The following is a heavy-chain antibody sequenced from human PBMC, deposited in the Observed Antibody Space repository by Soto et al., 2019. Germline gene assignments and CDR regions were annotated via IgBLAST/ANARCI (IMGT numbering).Heavy chain of an antibody. V-gene: IGHV3-23*01. CDR1: GFTFSSYA. Sequence: GGSLRLSCAAYGFTFSSYAMSWVRQAPGKGLEWVSAISGSGGSTYYADSVKGRFTISRDNSKNTLYLQMNSLRAEDTAVYYCAKDPTIFGVVIQIDYWGQGTRVTVSS. D-gene: IGHD3-3*01. CDR3: AKDPTIFGVVIQIDY. CDR2: ISGSGGST. J-gene: IGHJ4*02.